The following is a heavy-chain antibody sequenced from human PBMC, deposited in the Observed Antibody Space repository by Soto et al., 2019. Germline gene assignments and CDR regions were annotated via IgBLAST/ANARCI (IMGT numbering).Heavy chain of an antibody. V-gene: IGHV4-30-4*01. D-gene: IGHD2-2*03. Sequence: SETLSLTCTVSGGSISSGDYYWSWTRQPPGKGLEWIGYIYYSGSTYYNPSLKSRVTISVDTSKNQFSLKLSSVTAADTAVYYCARAGYCSSTSCYLWYYYYGMDVWGQGTTVTVSS. CDR3: ARAGYCSSTSCYLWYYYYGMDV. J-gene: IGHJ6*02. CDR2: IYYSGST. CDR1: GGSISSGDYY.